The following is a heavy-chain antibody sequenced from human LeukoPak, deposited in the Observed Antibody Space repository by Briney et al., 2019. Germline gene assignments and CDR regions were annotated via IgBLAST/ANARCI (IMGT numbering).Heavy chain of an antibody. CDR1: GYTFTGYY. CDR3: ARDQNDYGDYNY. CDR2: INPNSGGS. V-gene: IGHV1-2*06. Sequence: GASVKASCKASGYTFTGYYMHWGRQAPGRGLEWMGRINPNSGGSNYAQKFQGRVTMTRDTSISTVYMELNRLRSDDTAIYYCARDQNDYGDYNYWGQGTLVTVSS. D-gene: IGHD4-17*01. J-gene: IGHJ4*02.